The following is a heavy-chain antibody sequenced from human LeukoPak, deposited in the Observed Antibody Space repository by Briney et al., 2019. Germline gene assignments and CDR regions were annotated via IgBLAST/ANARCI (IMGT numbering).Heavy chain of an antibody. D-gene: IGHD3-9*01. CDR2: IYTSGST. J-gene: IGHJ4*02. CDR3: ARIDWVFDY. Sequence: SETLSLTCTVSGGSISSGSYYWSWIRQPAGKGLEWIGRIYTSGSTNYNPSLKSRVTISVDTSKNQFSLKLSSVTAAGTAVYYCARIDWVFDYWGKGTLVTVSS. CDR1: GGSISSGSYY. V-gene: IGHV4-61*02.